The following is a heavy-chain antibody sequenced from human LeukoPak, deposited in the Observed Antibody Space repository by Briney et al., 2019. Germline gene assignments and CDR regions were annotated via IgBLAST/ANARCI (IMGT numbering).Heavy chain of an antibody. CDR3: ARRGYYYDSSGYFDP. J-gene: IGHJ5*02. V-gene: IGHV4-59*08. Sequence: PSETLSLTCTVSGGSISSYYWSWIRQPPGKGLEWIGYIYYSGSTNCNPSLKSRVTISVDTSKNQFSLKLSSVTAADTAVYYCARRGYYYDSSGYFDPWGQGTLVTVSS. CDR2: IYYSGST. D-gene: IGHD3-22*01. CDR1: GGSISSYY.